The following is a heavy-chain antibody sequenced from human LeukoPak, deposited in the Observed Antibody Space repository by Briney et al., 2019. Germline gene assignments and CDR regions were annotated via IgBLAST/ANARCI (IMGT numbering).Heavy chain of an antibody. J-gene: IGHJ4*02. D-gene: IGHD3/OR15-3a*01. V-gene: IGHV1-2*02. CDR3: ARDGLQLYFDY. CDR1: GYTFTSYG. CDR2: INPNSGGT. Sequence: ASVKVSCKASGYTFTSYGISWVRQAPGQGLEWMGWINPNSGGTYYAQNFQGRVTMTRDTSISTAYMELFRLRSDDTAVYYCARDGLQLYFDYWGQGTLVTVSS.